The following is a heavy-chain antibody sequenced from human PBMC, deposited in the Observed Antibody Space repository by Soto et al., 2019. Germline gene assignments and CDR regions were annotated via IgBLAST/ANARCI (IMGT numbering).Heavy chain of an antibody. CDR3: ARNEGSGYDYYFDF. V-gene: IGHV6-1*01. D-gene: IGHD5-12*01. Sequence: QVQLQQSGPGLVKPSQTLSLTCNISGDSVSSNNVTWNWIGQSPSRGLEWLGRTSNRSKYYNDYALSVKARITINADTSKNQFSPQMNSVTPKDTAVYYCARNEGSGYDYYFDFWGQGILVSVSS. J-gene: IGHJ4*02. CDR2: TSNRSKYYN. CDR1: GDSVSSNNVT.